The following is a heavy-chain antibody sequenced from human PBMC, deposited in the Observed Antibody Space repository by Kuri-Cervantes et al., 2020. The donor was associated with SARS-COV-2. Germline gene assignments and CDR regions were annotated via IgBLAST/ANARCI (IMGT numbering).Heavy chain of an antibody. CDR3: AKWDVIVVVAAPELHY. CDR2: ISSNGETT. D-gene: IGHD2-15*01. V-gene: IGHV3-64*04. J-gene: IGHJ4*02. Sequence: GESLKISCSASGFTFNAYSMHWVRQAPGKGLEYVSAISSNGETTYYADSVKGRFIISRDNSKNTLYLQMNSLRAEDTAVYYCAKWDVIVVVAAPELHYWGQGTLVTVSS. CDR1: GFTFNAYS.